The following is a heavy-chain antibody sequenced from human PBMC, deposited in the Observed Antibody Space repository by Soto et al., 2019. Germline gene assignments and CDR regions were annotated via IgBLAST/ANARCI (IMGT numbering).Heavy chain of an antibody. CDR3: ARGWSYDILTAYSY. CDR1: GGTFSNYA. Sequence: QVQLVQSGAEVKKPGSSVKVSCKASGGTFSNYAISWVRQAPGQGLEWMGGITPIFGAANYAQKFQGRVTITADESTNTDYMELSSLRSEDTALYYCARGWSYDILTAYSYWGQGTLVTVSS. V-gene: IGHV1-69*01. D-gene: IGHD3-9*01. CDR2: ITPIFGAA. J-gene: IGHJ4*02.